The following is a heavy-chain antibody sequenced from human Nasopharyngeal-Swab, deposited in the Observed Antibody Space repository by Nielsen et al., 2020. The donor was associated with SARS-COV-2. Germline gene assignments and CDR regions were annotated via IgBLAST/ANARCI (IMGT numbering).Heavy chain of an antibody. CDR3: ARDWSSGSGSSYYYYGMDV. J-gene: IGHJ6*02. CDR2: IKQDGSEK. CDR1: GFNFSTSW. D-gene: IGHD3-10*01. V-gene: IGHV3-7*01. Sequence: GGSLRLSCAASGFNFSTSWMSWVRQAPGKGLEWVANIKQDGSEKYFIDSVKGRFTISRDNAKNSLYLQMNSLRAEDTAAYYCARDWSSGSGSSYYYYGMDVWGQGTTVTVSS.